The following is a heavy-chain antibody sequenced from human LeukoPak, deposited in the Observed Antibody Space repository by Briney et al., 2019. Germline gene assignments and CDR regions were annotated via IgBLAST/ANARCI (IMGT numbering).Heavy chain of an antibody. Sequence: GGSLRLSCAASGFTFSDYYMSWIRQAPGKGLEWVSYISSSGSTIYYADSVKGRFTISRDNAKNSLYLQMNSLRAEDTAVYYCARDPDSSSYTNWFDPWGQGTLVTVSS. CDR2: ISSSGSTI. CDR1: GFTFSDYY. CDR3: ARDPDSSSYTNWFDP. V-gene: IGHV3-11*01. J-gene: IGHJ5*02. D-gene: IGHD6-13*01.